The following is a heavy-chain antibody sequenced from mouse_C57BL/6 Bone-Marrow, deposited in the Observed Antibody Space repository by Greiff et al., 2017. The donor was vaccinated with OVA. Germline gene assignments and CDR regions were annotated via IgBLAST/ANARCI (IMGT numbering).Heavy chain of an antibody. J-gene: IGHJ3*01. CDR1: GYTFTDYE. CDR3: TRGGYGSSYDWFAY. V-gene: IGHV1-15*01. D-gene: IGHD1-1*01. Sequence: QVQLKESGAELVRPGASVTLSCKASGYTFTDYEMHWVKQTPVHGLEWIGAIDPETGGTAYNQKFKGKAILTADKSSSTAYMELRSLTSEDSAVYYCTRGGYGSSYDWFAYWGQGTLVTVSA. CDR2: IDPETGGT.